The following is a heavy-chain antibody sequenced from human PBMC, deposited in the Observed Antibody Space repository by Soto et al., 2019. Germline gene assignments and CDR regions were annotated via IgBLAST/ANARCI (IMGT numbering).Heavy chain of an antibody. CDR3: ARDIQLWLIHYYGMDV. D-gene: IGHD5-18*01. J-gene: IGHJ6*02. CDR1: GFTFSSYA. CDR2: ISYDGSNK. V-gene: IGHV3-30-3*01. Sequence: GGSLRLSCAASGFTFSSYAMHWVRQAPGKGLEWVAVISYDGSNKYYADSVKGRFTISRDNSKNTLYLQMNSLRAEDTAVYYCARDIQLWLIHYYGMDVWGQGTTVTVSS.